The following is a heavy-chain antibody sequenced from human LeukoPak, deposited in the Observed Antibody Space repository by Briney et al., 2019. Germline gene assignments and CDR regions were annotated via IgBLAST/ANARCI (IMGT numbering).Heavy chain of an antibody. V-gene: IGHV4-61*02. CDR1: GGSISSGSYY. D-gene: IGHD6-13*01. Sequence: SETLSLTCTVSGGSISSGSYYWSWIRQPAGKGLEWIGRIYTSGSTNYHPSLKSRVTISVDTSKNQFSLKLSSVTAADTAVYYCARSSSWYVDWFDPWGQGTLVTVSS. J-gene: IGHJ5*02. CDR2: IYTSGST. CDR3: ARSSSWYVDWFDP.